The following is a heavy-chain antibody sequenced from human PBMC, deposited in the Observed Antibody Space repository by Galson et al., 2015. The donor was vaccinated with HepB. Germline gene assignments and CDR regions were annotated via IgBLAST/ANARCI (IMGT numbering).Heavy chain of an antibody. CDR2: INAGNGNT. J-gene: IGHJ4*02. Sequence: SVKVSCKASGYTFTSYAMHWVRQAPGQRLEWMGWINAGNGNTKYSQKFQGRVTITRDTSASTAYMELSSLRSEDTAVYYCARSKKEEQYYYDSSGYGRNFDYWGQGTLVTVSS. V-gene: IGHV1-3*01. CDR1: GYTFTSYA. CDR3: ARSKKEEQYYYDSSGYGRNFDY. D-gene: IGHD3-22*01.